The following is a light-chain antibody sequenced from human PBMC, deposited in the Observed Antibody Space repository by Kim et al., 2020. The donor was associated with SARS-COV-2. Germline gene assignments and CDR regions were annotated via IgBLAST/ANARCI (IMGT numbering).Light chain of an antibody. J-gene: IGLJ2*01. V-gene: IGLV3-1*01. CDR1: RLGNKY. Sequence: SVSPGQTASTTCSGDRLGNKYVCWYQQKPGQSPVVVMYQDERRPSGIPERFSGSNSGNTATLTISGTQAMDEADYYCQVWDSTTTVFGGGTQLTVL. CDR3: QVWDSTTTV. CDR2: QDE.